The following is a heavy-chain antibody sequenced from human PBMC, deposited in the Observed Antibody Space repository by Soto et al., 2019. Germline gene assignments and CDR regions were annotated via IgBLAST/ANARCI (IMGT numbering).Heavy chain of an antibody. Sequence: QITLKESGPPLVKPTQTLTLTCTFSGFSLSTSGVGVGWIRQPPGKALEWLALIYWDDDKRYSPSLTSRLTITKDTSKNRVVLTMTNMDPVDTATYYCAHVLVVVANYGMDVWGQGTTVTVSS. CDR2: IYWDDDK. V-gene: IGHV2-5*02. CDR3: AHVLVVVANYGMDV. CDR1: GFSLSTSGVG. J-gene: IGHJ6*02. D-gene: IGHD2-15*01.